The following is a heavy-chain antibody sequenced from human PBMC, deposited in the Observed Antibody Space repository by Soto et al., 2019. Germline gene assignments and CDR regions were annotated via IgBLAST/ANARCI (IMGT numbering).Heavy chain of an antibody. CDR3: AKGEHYSGSSRTPDF. D-gene: IGHD3-10*01. V-gene: IGHV3-30*18. Sequence: QIRLVESGGGVVQPGTSLRLSCAASGFNFRDFVMYWVLQSPGKGLQWVAFISSDASNKYYLDSLRGRFTISRDHSKNPVYLQRHSLRVEDTAVYYYAKGEHYSGSSRTPDFWGQGTLVTVSS. J-gene: IGHJ4*02. CDR1: GFNFRDFV. CDR2: ISSDASNK.